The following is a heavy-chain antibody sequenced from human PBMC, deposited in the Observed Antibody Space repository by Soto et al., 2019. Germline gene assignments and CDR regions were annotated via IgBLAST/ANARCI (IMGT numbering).Heavy chain of an antibody. D-gene: IGHD5-18*01. CDR2: FDPEDGET. V-gene: IGHV1-24*01. Sequence: ASVKVSCKVSGYTLTELSMHWVRQAPGKGLEWMGGFDPEDGETIYAQKYQGRVTMTEDTSTDTDYMELSSLRSEDTAVYSSATDHPHSGYYYFEYWGHVTLVTVSS. J-gene: IGHJ4*01. CDR3: ATDHPHSGYYYFEY. CDR1: GYTLTELS.